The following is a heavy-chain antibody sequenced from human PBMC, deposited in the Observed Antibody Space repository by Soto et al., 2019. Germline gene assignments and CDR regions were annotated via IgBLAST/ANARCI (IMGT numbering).Heavy chain of an antibody. CDR2: ISPIFGTT. CDR3: ARGRPIEARPGGHFDY. Sequence: QVQLVQSGAEVKKPGSSVKVSCKASGGTFSSYAISWVRQAPGQGLERMGGISPIFGTTNDAQKFQGRVTITADESTSTAYRELSSMSSEDTAVYYCARGRPIEARPGGHFDYWGQGTLVTVSS. J-gene: IGHJ4*02. CDR1: GGTFSSYA. V-gene: IGHV1-69*01. D-gene: IGHD6-6*01.